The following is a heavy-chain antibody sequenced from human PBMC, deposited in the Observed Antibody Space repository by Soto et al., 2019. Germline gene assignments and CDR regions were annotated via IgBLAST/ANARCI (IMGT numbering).Heavy chain of an antibody. Sequence: PGGSLRLSCAASGFTFSSYGMHWVRQAPGKGLEWVAVIRYDGSNKYYADSVKGRFTISRDNSKNTLYLQMNSLRAEDTAVYYCARGSSGWPADAFDIWGQGTMVTVSS. V-gene: IGHV3-33*01. CDR3: ARGSSGWPADAFDI. J-gene: IGHJ3*02. CDR1: GFTFSSYG. CDR2: IRYDGSNK. D-gene: IGHD6-19*01.